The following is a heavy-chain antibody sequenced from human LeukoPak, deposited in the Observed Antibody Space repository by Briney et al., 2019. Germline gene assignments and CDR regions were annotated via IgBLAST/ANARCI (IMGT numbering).Heavy chain of an antibody. CDR2: ISAYSGNT. V-gene: IGHV1-18*01. CDR3: AILAAAGTDAFDI. CDR1: GYTFTSYG. D-gene: IGHD6-13*01. J-gene: IGHJ3*02. Sequence: ASVKVSCKASGYTFTSYGISWVRQAPGQGLEWMGWISAYSGNTNYAQKLHGRVTMTTDTSTSTAYMELRSLRSDDTAVYYCAILAAAGTDAFDIWGQGTMVTVSS.